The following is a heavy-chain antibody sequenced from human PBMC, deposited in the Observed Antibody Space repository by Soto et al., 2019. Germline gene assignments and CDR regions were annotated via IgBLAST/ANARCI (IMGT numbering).Heavy chain of an antibody. Sequence: PSETLSLTCTVSGGSISSGGYYWSWIRQHPGKGLEWIGYIYYSGCTYYNPSLKSRVTISVDTSKNQFSLKLSSVTAADTAVYYCARWPQLEPRFDYWGQGTLVTVSS. CDR1: GGSISSGGYY. CDR2: IYYSGCT. J-gene: IGHJ4*02. D-gene: IGHD1-1*01. CDR3: ARWPQLEPRFDY. V-gene: IGHV4-31*03.